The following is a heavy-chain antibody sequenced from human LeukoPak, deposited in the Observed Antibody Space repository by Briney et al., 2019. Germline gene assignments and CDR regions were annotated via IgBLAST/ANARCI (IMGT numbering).Heavy chain of an antibody. CDR1: GFTFSSYS. V-gene: IGHV3-21*01. J-gene: IGHJ3*02. Sequence: KPGGSLRLSCAASGFTFSSYSMNWVRQAPGKGLEWVSSISSSSYIYYADSVKGRFTISRDNAKNSLYLQMNSLRAEDTAVYYCARAPGYSGSYGAFDIWGQGTMVTVSS. CDR3: ARAPGYSGSYGAFDI. D-gene: IGHD1-26*01. CDR2: ISSSSYI.